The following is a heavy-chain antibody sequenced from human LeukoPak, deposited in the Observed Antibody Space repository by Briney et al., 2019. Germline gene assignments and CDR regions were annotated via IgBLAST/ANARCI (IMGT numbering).Heavy chain of an antibody. Sequence: PGGSLRLSCAASGFTFSNYAMGWVRQAPGRGLEWVSGISPTGAGTYYADSVKGRFTISRDSSKNTLYLQMNSLRAEDTAVYYCVKAVGYSSSWYRSGSDYWGQGTLVTVSS. D-gene: IGHD6-13*01. CDR1: GFTFSNYA. CDR3: VKAVGYSSSWYRSGSDY. CDR2: ISPTGAGT. V-gene: IGHV3-23*01. J-gene: IGHJ4*02.